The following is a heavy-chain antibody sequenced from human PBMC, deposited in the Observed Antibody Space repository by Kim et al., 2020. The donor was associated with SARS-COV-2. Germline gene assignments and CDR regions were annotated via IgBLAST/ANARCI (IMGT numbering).Heavy chain of an antibody. V-gene: IGHV3-30*18. CDR2: TSYDGSNK. CDR3: AKEISSGWFNYYYYGMDV. J-gene: IGHJ6*02. Sequence: GGSLRLSCAASGFTFSSYGMHWVRQAPGKGLEWVAVTSYDGSNKYYADSVKGRFTISRDNSKNTLYLQMNSLRAEDTAVYYCAKEISSGWFNYYYYGMDVWGQGTTVTVSS. D-gene: IGHD6-19*01. CDR1: GFTFSSYG.